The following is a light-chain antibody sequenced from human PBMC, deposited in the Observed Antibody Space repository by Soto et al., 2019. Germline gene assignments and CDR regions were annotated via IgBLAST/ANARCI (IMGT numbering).Light chain of an antibody. V-gene: IGKV1-5*03. J-gene: IGKJ1*01. CDR1: QTISSW. Sequence: DIQMTQSPSTLSRSVGDRVTITCRASQTISSWLAWYQQKPGKAPKLLIYRSSSLESGVPSRFSGSGSGTEFTFTISSLQAEDVAVYYCQQYYSTPLTFGQGTKVDIK. CDR3: QQYYSTPLT. CDR2: RSS.